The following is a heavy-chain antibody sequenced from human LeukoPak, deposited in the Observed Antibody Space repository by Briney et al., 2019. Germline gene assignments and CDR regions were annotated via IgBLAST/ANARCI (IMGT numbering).Heavy chain of an antibody. D-gene: IGHD2-8*02. CDR3: AIFAGAVPGNLLL. V-gene: IGHV3-7*01. CDR2: INEDGSAK. CDR1: RLTFSNSY. J-gene: IGHJ6*04. Sequence: GGSLRLSCEVSRLTFSNSYLTWVRQAPEKGLEWVANINEDGSAKAYSASVKGRFSVSRDNPKNSMYLQMNSLRAEDTAVYYCAIFAGAVPGNLLLWGKGTTVIVSA.